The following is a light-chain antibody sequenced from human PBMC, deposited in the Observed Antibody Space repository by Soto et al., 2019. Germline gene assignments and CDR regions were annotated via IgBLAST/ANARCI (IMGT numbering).Light chain of an antibody. V-gene: IGKV1-8*01. CDR2: AAS. CDR1: QGISSY. CDR3: QQYYSYPCT. J-gene: IGKJ1*01. Sequence: AIRMTQSPSSLSASTRDRVTITCRASQGISSYLAWYQQKPGKAPKLLIYAASTLQSGVPSRFSGSGSGTDFTLTISCLQSEDFATYYCQQYYSYPCTFGQGTKVDIK.